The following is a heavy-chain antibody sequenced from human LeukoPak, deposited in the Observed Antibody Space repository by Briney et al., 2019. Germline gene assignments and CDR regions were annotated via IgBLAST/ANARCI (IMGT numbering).Heavy chain of an antibody. Sequence: SETLSLTCTVSGGSISSSSYYWGWIRQPPGKGLEWIGSIYYSGGTYYNPSLKSRVTISVDTSKNQISLKLSSVTAADTAVYYCARPIYSGSYRHAFDIWGQGTMVTVSS. V-gene: IGHV4-39*01. CDR2: IYYSGGT. CDR3: ARPIYSGSYRHAFDI. CDR1: GGSISSSSYY. J-gene: IGHJ3*02. D-gene: IGHD1-26*01.